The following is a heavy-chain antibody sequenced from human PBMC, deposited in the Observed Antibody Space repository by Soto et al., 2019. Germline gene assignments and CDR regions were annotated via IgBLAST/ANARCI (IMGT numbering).Heavy chain of an antibody. V-gene: IGHV3-30-3*01. J-gene: IGHJ5*02. CDR1: GFTFSSYA. D-gene: IGHD2-15*01. CDR3: AREIVAVVADTRYNWFDP. Sequence: PGGSLRLSCAASGFTFSSYAMHWVRQAPGKGLEWVAVISYDGSNKYYADSVKGRFTISRDNSKNTLYLQMNSLRAEDTAVYYCAREIVAVVADTRYNWFDPWGQGTLVTVSS. CDR2: ISYDGSNK.